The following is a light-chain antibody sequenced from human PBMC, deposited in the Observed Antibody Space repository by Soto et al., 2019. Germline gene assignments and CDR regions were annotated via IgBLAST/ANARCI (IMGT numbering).Light chain of an antibody. Sequence: EIVLTQSPGTLSLSPGERATLSCRASQSVSSSYLAWYQRKPDQAPRLLIYGASSRATGIPGRFSGSGSGTDFTLTISRLEPEDFAVYYCQQYGSSPRTFGQGTKVDIK. J-gene: IGKJ1*01. V-gene: IGKV3-20*01. CDR1: QSVSSSY. CDR3: QQYGSSPRT. CDR2: GAS.